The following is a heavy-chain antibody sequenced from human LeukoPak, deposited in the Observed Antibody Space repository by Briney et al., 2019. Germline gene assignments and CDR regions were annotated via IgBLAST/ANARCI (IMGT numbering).Heavy chain of an antibody. CDR2: INHSRST. Sequence: SETLSLTCAVYGGSFSGYYWSWIRQPPGKGLEWIGEINHSRSTNYNPSLKSRVTISVDTSKNQFSLKLSSVTAADTAVYYCARVFLGTIFGYMDVWGKGTTVTVSS. J-gene: IGHJ6*03. CDR1: GGSFSGYY. V-gene: IGHV4-34*01. CDR3: ARVFLGTIFGYMDV. D-gene: IGHD3-3*01.